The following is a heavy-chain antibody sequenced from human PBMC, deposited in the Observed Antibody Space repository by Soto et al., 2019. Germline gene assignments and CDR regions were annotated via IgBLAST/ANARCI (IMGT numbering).Heavy chain of an antibody. Sequence: PGESLKISCKGSGYSFTSYWIGGVRQMTGKGLEWREIIYPGDSDTRYSTSFQGQVTISADKSISPAYLQWSSLKASDTAMYYCARLDYGGNTLGYWGQGTLVTVSS. D-gene: IGHD4-17*01. CDR1: GYSFTSYW. CDR2: IYPGDSDT. V-gene: IGHV5-51*01. J-gene: IGHJ4*02. CDR3: ARLDYGGNTLGY.